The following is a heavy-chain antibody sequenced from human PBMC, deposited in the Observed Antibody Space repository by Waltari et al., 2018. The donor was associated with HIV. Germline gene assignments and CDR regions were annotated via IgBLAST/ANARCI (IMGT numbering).Heavy chain of an antibody. CDR2: MSNDGSDI. Sequence: QVQLVESGGGVVQPGRSLRLSCAASGFSFSSYAMPWVRQAPGKGLEWVAVMSNDGSDIHYTDSVKGRFTISRDNSKNTLSLQMNSLRAEDTAMYYCARGSSTSCYTAGVDWGQGTLVAVSS. CDR1: GFSFSSYA. J-gene: IGHJ4*02. V-gene: IGHV3-30*04. D-gene: IGHD2-2*02. CDR3: ARGSSTSCYTAGVD.